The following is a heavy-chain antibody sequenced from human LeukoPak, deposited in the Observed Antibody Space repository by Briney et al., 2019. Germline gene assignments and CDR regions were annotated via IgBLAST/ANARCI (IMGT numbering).Heavy chain of an antibody. D-gene: IGHD2-8*02. CDR3: AREDTGGLDY. CDR1: GYSISSGYY. J-gene: IGHJ4*02. CDR2: IYYSGST. V-gene: IGHV4-38-2*02. Sequence: PSETLSLTCTVSGYSISSGYYWGWIRQPPGKGLEWIGSIYYSGSTYYNPSLKSRVTISVDTSKNQFSLKLISVTAADTAVYYCAREDTGGLDYWGQGILVTVSP.